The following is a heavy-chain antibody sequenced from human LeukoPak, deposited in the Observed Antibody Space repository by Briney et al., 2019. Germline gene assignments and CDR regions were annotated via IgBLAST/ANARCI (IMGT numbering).Heavy chain of an antibody. CDR3: ARHTSAGTDFDY. J-gene: IGHJ4*02. V-gene: IGHV4-61*02. CDR2: IYTSGST. D-gene: IGHD6-13*01. CDR1: GGSISSGSYY. Sequence: SETLSLTCTVSGGSISSGSYYWSWIRQPAGKGLEWIGRIYTSGSTNYNPSLKSRVTISVDTSKNQFSLKLSSVTAADTAVYYCARHTSAGTDFDYWGQGTLVTVSS.